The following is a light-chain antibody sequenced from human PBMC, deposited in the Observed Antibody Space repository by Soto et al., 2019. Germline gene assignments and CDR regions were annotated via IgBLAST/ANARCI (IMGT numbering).Light chain of an antibody. CDR3: QQYNSYLIT. CDR2: DAS. J-gene: IGKJ5*01. Sequence: DIQMTQSPSPLSASLGERATITCGASQSISSWLAWYQQKPGKAPRLLIYDASSLETGVPSRFSGSGSGTEFTLTISSLQPDDFATYYCQQYNSYLITFGQGTRLEIK. V-gene: IGKV1-5*01. CDR1: QSISSW.